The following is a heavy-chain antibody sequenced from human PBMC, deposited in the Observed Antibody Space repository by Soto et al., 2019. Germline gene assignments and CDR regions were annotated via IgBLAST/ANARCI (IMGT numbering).Heavy chain of an antibody. D-gene: IGHD3-3*01. CDR1: GYTFTSDG. V-gene: IGHV1-18*01. CDR2: ISAYNGNT. J-gene: IGHJ6*02. CDR3: ARFQRYDFWDYYYYYYGMDV. Sequence: ASVKVSCKASGYTFTSDGISWVRQAPGQGLEWMGWISAYNGNTNYAQKLQGRVTMTTDTSTSTAYMELRSLRSDDTAVYYCARFQRYDFWDYYYYYYGMDVWGQGTTVTVSS.